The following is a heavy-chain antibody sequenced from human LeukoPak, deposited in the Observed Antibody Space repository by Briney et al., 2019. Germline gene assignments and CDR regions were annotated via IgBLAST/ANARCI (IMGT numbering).Heavy chain of an antibody. D-gene: IGHD3-10*01. CDR2: ISGSGDAT. CDR1: GPTVSYSG. Sequence: GATLTLFCAASGPTVSYSGMSWARQPPGKGLESVSSISGSGDATYYADSVKGRFTISRDNAKNTLLLEMNSLRVEDTAVYFCACKSGTVAFYRWGQGTLVTVSS. V-gene: IGHV3-23*01. J-gene: IGHJ4*02. CDR3: ACKSGTVAFYR.